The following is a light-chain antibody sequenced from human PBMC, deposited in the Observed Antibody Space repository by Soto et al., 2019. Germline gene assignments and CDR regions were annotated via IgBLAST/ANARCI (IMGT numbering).Light chain of an antibody. Sequence: QSALNQPPSASGSPGQSVTISCTGTSSDVGGYKYVSWYQQHPGKAPKLMIYEVSKRPSGVPDRFSGSKSGNTASLTVSGLQAEDEADYYCSSYAGSNNLGVFGGGTKVTVL. CDR3: SSYAGSNNLGV. J-gene: IGLJ3*02. V-gene: IGLV2-8*01. CDR2: EVS. CDR1: SSDVGGYKY.